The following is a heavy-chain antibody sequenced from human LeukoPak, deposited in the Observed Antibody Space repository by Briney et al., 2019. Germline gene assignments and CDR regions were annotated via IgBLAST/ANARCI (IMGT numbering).Heavy chain of an antibody. V-gene: IGHV4-30-2*01. Sequence: MSSETLSLTCAVSGGSISSGGYSWSWIRQPPGKGLEWIGYIHHSGSTYYNPSLKSRVTISVDRSKNQFSLKLSSVTAADTAVYYCARRNTYSSGWYFDYWGQGTLVTVSS. CDR1: GGSISSGGYS. CDR2: IHHSGST. D-gene: IGHD6-19*01. CDR3: ARRNTYSSGWYFDY. J-gene: IGHJ4*02.